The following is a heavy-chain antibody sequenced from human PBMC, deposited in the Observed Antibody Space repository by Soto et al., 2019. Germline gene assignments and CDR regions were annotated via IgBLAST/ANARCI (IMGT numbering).Heavy chain of an antibody. CDR1: GFTFSDYG. CDR3: AKTFGSNWLPEY. V-gene: IGHV3-23*01. D-gene: IGHD6-13*01. J-gene: IGHJ4*02. Sequence: VDSLRLSYVSSGFTFSDYGLNWFRQAPGKGLEWVAAISGSAGNTYYADSVKGRFSTSRDNSKSTLYLAMNTLRVEDTAIYYCAKTFGSNWLPEYWGQGT. CDR2: ISGSAGNT.